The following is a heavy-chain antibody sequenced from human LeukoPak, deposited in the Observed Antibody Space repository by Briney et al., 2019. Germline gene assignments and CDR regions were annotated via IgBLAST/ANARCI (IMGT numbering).Heavy chain of an antibody. V-gene: IGHV1-8*02. CDR3: ARDGRPWDY. J-gene: IGHJ4*02. CDR1: GYTFTGYF. CDR2: MNPNSGNT. Sequence: ASVKVSCKASGYTFTGYFMHWVRQATGQGLEWMGWMNPNSGNTGYAQKFRGRVTMTRNTTISTAYMELSSLRAEDTAVYYCARDGRPWDYWGQGTLVTVSS.